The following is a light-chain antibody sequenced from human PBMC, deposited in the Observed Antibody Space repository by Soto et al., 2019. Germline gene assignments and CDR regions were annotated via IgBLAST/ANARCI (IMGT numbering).Light chain of an antibody. CDR2: EVS. CDR1: RDSIGTYNY. Sequence: QSVLTQPRSLSGSPGQSVTISCTGTRDSIGTYNYVSWYQQHPGEAPKPIIYEVSKRPSGVPDRFSGSKSDNTASLTISGLQPEDEAEYYCCSFAGTYVFGSGTKVTVL. J-gene: IGLJ1*01. V-gene: IGLV2-11*01. CDR3: CSFAGTYV.